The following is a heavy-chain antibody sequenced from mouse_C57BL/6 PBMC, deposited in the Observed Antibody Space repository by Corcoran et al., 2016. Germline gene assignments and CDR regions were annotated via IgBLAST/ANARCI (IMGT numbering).Heavy chain of an antibody. D-gene: IGHD2-5*01. J-gene: IGHJ3*01. CDR2: INTYSGVP. Sequence: QIQLVQSGPELKKPGETVKISCKASGYTFTTYGMSWVKQAPGKGLKWMGWINTYSGVPTYADDFKGRFAFSLETSASTAYLQINNLKKEDTATYFCARSGSNYEFAYWGQGTLVTVSA. CDR3: ARSGSNYEFAY. CDR1: GYTFTTYG. V-gene: IGHV9-3*01.